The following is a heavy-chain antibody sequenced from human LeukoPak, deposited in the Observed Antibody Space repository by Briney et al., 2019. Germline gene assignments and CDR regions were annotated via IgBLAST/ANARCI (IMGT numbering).Heavy chain of an antibody. D-gene: IGHD3-9*01. CDR2: INHNGST. Sequence: SETLSLTCAVYGGSFSGYYWSWIRQPPGKGLEWIGEINHNGSTNYNPSLKSRVTISVDTSKNQFSLKLSSVTAADTAVYYCARVHSTYYDILSGYFYLDYFDYWGQGTLVTVSS. CDR1: GGSFSGYY. CDR3: ARVHSTYYDILSGYFYLDYFDY. J-gene: IGHJ4*02. V-gene: IGHV4-34*01.